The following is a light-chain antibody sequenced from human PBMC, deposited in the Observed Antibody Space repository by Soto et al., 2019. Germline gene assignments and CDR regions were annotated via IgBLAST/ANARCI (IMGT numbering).Light chain of an antibody. J-gene: IGLJ2*01. CDR3: ATWDVSLNGVV. CDR1: SSNIVSNT. CDR2: NNN. V-gene: IGLV1-44*01. Sequence: QSVLTQPPSASGTPGQRVTISCSGGSSNIVSNTVRWYQQLPGTAPKLLINNNNQRPSGVPDRFSGSKSGTSASLAISGLQSEDEADYYCATWDVSLNGVVFGGGTKLTVL.